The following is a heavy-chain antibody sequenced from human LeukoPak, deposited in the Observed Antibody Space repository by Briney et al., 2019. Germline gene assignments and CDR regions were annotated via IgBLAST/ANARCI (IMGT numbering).Heavy chain of an antibody. D-gene: IGHD3-22*01. V-gene: IGHV4-59*01. CDR1: GGSISSYY. CDR2: IYYSGST. J-gene: IGHJ6*02. CDR3: ARDSSGYYLSGNYYYYGMDV. Sequence: PSETLSLTCTVSGGSISSYYWSWIGQPPGKGLEWIGYIYYSGSTNYNPSLKSRVTISVDTSKNQFSLKLSSVTAADTAVYYCARDSSGYYLSGNYYYYGMDVWGQGTTVTVSS.